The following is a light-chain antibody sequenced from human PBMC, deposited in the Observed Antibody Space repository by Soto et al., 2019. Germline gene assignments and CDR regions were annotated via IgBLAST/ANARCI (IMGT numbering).Light chain of an antibody. CDR1: QGLVYSDGNTY. V-gene: IGKV2-30*01. CDR3: MQGTKWPPT. Sequence: DVVMTQSPLSLPVTLGQPASISCRSSQGLVYSDGNTYLNWFHQRTGQTPRRLIYKVSNRDSEVPDRFSSSGSGSKFTMKISRVEAEDVGVYYSMQGTKWPPTFGQGTRLEIK. J-gene: IGKJ5*01. CDR2: KVS.